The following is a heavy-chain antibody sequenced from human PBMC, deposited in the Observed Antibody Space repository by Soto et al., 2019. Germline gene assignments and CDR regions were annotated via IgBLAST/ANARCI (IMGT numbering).Heavy chain of an antibody. V-gene: IGHV1-69*02. CDR2: IIPMLGIA. Sequence: QVRLVQSGAEVKKPGSAVKVSCKDSGGTFSTYSMFWVRQAPGQGLEWMGRIIPMLGIANYAQKFQGRVTITADKSTGTAYMELSSLRSEDTALYYCTIGSWSGEVFDIWGQGTMVTVSS. D-gene: IGHD2-21*01. CDR1: GGTFSTYS. J-gene: IGHJ3*02. CDR3: TIGSWSGEVFDI.